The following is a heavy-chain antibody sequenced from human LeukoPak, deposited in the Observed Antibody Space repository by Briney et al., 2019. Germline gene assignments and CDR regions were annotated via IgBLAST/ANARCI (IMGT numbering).Heavy chain of an antibody. D-gene: IGHD2-15*01. CDR3: AKQLGYCSDGSCYFPY. V-gene: IGHV3-23*01. J-gene: IGHJ4*02. CDR2: ISNNGGYA. Sequence: GGSLRLSCAVSGFTFSSSAMSWVRQAPGKGLEWVSAISNNGGYAYYADSVQGRFTISRDNSKSTLCLQMNSLRAEDTAVYYCAKQLGYCSDGSCYFPYWGQGTLVTVFS. CDR1: GFTFSSSA.